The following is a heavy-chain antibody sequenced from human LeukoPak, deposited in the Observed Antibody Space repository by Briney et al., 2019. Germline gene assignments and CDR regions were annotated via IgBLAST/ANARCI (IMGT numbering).Heavy chain of an antibody. V-gene: IGHV1-8*01. D-gene: IGHD2-15*01. Sequence: ASVKVSCKASGYTFTSYDINWVRQATGQGLEWMGWMNPNSGNTGYAQKFQGRVTMTRNTSISTAYMELSSLRSEDTAVYYCARGGECSGGSCYIPYYYYYYYYMDVWGKGTTVTV. J-gene: IGHJ6*03. CDR2: MNPNSGNT. CDR3: ARGGECSGGSCYIPYYYYYYYYMDV. CDR1: GYTFTSYD.